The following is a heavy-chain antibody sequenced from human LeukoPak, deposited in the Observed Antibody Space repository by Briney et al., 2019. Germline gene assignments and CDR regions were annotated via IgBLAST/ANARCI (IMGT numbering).Heavy chain of an antibody. Sequence: PGGSLRLSCAASGFTVSSNYMSWVRQAPGKGLEWVSAISGSGGSTYYADSVKGRFTISRDNSKNTLYLQMNSLRAEDTAVYYCAMGATALFDPWGQGTLVTVSS. J-gene: IGHJ5*02. D-gene: IGHD1-26*01. CDR2: ISGSGGST. CDR1: GFTVSSNY. V-gene: IGHV3-23*01. CDR3: AMGATALFDP.